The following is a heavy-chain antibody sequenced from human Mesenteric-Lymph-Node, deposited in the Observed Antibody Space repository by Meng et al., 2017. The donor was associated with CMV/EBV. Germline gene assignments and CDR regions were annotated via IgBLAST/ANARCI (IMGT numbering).Heavy chain of an antibody. D-gene: IGHD3-22*01. CDR3: ARSRHYDSSGYYYGSDY. CDR1: GLTFDNYG. V-gene: IGHV3-20*04. CDR2: INWNEVRT. J-gene: IGHJ4*02. Sequence: GESLKISCAASGLTFDNYGMSWVRQAPGKGLEWVSGINWNEVRTGYADSVRGRFTISRDNAKNSLYLQMNSLRAEDTALYYCARSRHYDSSGYYYGSDYWGQGTLVTVSS.